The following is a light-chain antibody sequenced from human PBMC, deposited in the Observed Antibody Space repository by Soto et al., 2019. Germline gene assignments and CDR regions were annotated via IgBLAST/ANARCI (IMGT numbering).Light chain of an antibody. CDR2: GAS. CDR3: QQYNNWPIT. Sequence: EIVMTQSPATLSVSTGERATLSCRASQSVSSNLAWYKQKPGQAPRLLIYGASTRATGIPARFSGSGSGTEFTLTISSLQSEDFAVYYWQQYNNWPITFGQGTRLEIK. V-gene: IGKV3-15*01. CDR1: QSVSSN. J-gene: IGKJ5*01.